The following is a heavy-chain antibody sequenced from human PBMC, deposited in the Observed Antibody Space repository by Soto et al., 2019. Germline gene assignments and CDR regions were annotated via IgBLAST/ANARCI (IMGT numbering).Heavy chain of an antibody. J-gene: IGHJ4*02. CDR1: GFSLSTSGMC. Sequence: SGPTLVNPTQTLTLTCTFSGFSLSTSGMCVSWIRQPPGKALEWLALIDWDDDKYYSTSLKTRLTISKDTSKNQVVLTMTNMDPVDTATYYCARRVVAVPAPTTLFDYWGQGTLVTVSS. V-gene: IGHV2-70*01. D-gene: IGHD1-1*01. CDR2: IDWDDDK. CDR3: ARRVVAVPAPTTLFDY.